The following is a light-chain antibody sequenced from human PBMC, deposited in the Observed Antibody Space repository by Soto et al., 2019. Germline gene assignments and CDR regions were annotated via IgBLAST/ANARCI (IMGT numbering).Light chain of an antibody. J-gene: IGLJ2*01. CDR1: RSNIGSNT. CDR2: NNN. CDR3: AAWDDSLNGRVV. V-gene: IGLV1-44*01. Sequence: QSVLTQPPSASGTPGQRGTISCSGSRSNIGSNTVNWYQPPPGTAPRLLIYNNNQRPSGVPDRVSGSKSGTSASQAISGLQSEDEADYYCAAWDDSLNGRVVFGGGTKLTVL.